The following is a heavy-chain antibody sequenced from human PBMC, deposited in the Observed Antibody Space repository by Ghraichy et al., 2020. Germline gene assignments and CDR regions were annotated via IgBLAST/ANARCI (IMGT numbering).Heavy chain of an antibody. CDR3: ARHDSKMFPPILSSYYYGMDA. Sequence: SETLSLTCTVSGGSISSYFWTWIRQPPGKGLEWIGYIYYTGVTNYHPSLKSRVTISVDSSKSQFSLKLRSVTAADTAVYYCARHDSKMFPPILSSYYYGMDAWGQGTTVIVSS. V-gene: IGHV4-59*08. CDR1: GGSISSYF. J-gene: IGHJ6*02. D-gene: IGHD3-10*02. CDR2: IYYTGVT.